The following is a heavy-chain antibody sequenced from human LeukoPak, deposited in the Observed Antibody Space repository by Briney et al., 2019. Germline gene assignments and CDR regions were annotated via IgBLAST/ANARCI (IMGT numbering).Heavy chain of an antibody. CDR1: GVSISSSYSY. D-gene: IGHD2-15*01. CDR2: IYYTGNT. V-gene: IGHV4-39*07. CDR3: ARDRDVDDFDS. J-gene: IGHJ4*01. Sequence: SETLSLTCTVSGVSISSSYSYWGWIRQPPGMGLEWIGSIYYTGNTYYNASLKSQVSISIDTSKNQLSLNLKSVTAADTAVYYCARDRDVDDFDSWGHGTLVTVSS.